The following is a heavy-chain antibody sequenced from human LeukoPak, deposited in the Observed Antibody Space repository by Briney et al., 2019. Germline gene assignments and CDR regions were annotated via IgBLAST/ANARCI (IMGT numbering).Heavy chain of an antibody. D-gene: IGHD1-7*01. J-gene: IGHJ4*02. CDR3: VRDRNYFEALQRSY. CDR2: ITGAGSTT. CDR1: GFTFSTFA. V-gene: IGHV3-23*01. Sequence: GGSLRLSCAASGFTFSTFAMSWVRQDTGRGLEWVSSITGAGSTTYYPESVKGRFTISRDNSKNTLYLQMNSLRVEDTAVYFCVRDRNYFEALQRSYWGQGTLVTVSS.